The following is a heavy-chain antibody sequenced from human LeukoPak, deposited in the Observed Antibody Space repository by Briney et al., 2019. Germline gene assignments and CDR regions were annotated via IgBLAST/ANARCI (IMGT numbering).Heavy chain of an antibody. CDR3: ARAVYYYDEFDY. V-gene: IGHV4-38-2*01. CDR2: IYHSGST. D-gene: IGHD3-22*01. J-gene: IGHJ4*02. Sequence: SETLSLTCAVSGYSISSGYYWGWIRQPPGKGLEGIGSIYHSGSTYYNPSLKSRVTISVDTSKNQFSLKLSSVTAADTAVYYCARAVYYYDEFDYWGQGTLVTVSS. CDR1: GYSISSGYY.